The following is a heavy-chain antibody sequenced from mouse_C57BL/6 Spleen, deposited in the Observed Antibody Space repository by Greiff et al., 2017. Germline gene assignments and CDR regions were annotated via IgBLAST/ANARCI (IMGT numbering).Heavy chain of an antibody. V-gene: IGHV2-2*01. J-gene: IGHJ4*01. Sequence: QVQLKESGPGLVQPSQSLSITCTVSGFSLTSYGVHWVRQSPGKGLEWLGVIWSGGSTDYNAAFISRLSISKDNSKSQVFFKMNSLQADDTAIYYCASTAQATPYAMDYWGQGTSVTVSS. CDR3: ASTAQATPYAMDY. CDR2: IWSGGST. CDR1: GFSLTSYG. D-gene: IGHD3-2*02.